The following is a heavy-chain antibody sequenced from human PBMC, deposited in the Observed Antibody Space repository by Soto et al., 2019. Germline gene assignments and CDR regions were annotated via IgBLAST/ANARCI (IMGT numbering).Heavy chain of an antibody. CDR2: ISGGGDAT. Sequence: EVQLLDSGGGLVQPGGSLRLSCAASGFTFSGYALTWVRQAPGKGLEWVSAISGGGDATFYADSVKGRFTISRDNSKNTLYFQMNSLRAEETAVYYCARKVSGSTGRPDLWYFDLWGRGTLVTVSS. V-gene: IGHV3-23*01. D-gene: IGHD3-10*01. CDR3: ARKVSGSTGRPDLWYFDL. CDR1: GFTFSGYA. J-gene: IGHJ2*01.